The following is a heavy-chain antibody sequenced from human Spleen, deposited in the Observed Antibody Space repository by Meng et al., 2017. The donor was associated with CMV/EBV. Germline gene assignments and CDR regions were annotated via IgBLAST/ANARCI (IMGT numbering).Heavy chain of an antibody. D-gene: IGHD3-9*01. CDR3: ARDDILTGPGLGY. CDR2: INAGNGNT. CDR1: GYTFTSYA. Sequence: KACGYTFTSYAMHWLRQAPGQRLEWMGCINAGNGNTKYSQKFQGRVTITRDTSASTAYMELSSLRSEDTAVYYCARDDILTGPGLGYWGQGTLVTVSS. V-gene: IGHV1-3*01. J-gene: IGHJ4*02.